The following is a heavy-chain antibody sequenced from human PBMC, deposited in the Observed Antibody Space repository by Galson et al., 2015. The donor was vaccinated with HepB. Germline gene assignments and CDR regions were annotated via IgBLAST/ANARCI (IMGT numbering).Heavy chain of an antibody. CDR2: ISAYNGNT. D-gene: IGHD6-19*01. CDR1: GYTFTSYG. J-gene: IGHJ4*02. CDR3: ARDQVLGTSSGWYKMRFDY. V-gene: IGHV1-18*01. Sequence: SVKVSCKASGYTFTSYGISWVRQAPGQGLEWMGWISAYNGNTNYAQKLQGRVTMTTDTSTSTAYMELRSLRSDDTAVYYCARDQVLGTSSGWYKMRFDYWGQGTLVTVSS.